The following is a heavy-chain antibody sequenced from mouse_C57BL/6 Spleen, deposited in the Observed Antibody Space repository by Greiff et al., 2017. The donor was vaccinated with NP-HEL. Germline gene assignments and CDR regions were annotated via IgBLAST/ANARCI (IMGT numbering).Heavy chain of an antibody. V-gene: IGHV5-4*01. CDR2: ISDGGSYT. CDR1: GFTFSSYA. CDR3: AREFYYYGSKGFDY. Sequence: DVKLVESGGGLVKPGGSLKLSCAASGFTFSSYAMSWVRQTPEKRLEWVATISDGGSYTYYPDNVKGRFTISRDNAKNNLYLQMSHLKSEDTAMYYCAREFYYYGSKGFDYWGQGTTLTVSS. D-gene: IGHD1-1*01. J-gene: IGHJ2*01.